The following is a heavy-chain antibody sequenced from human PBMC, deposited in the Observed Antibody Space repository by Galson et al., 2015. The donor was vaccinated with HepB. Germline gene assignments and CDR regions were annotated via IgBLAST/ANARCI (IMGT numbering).Heavy chain of an antibody. CDR1: GASIGTSF. CDR2: VSYTAGA. D-gene: IGHD2-21*02. CDR3: ARLMVTAFDI. J-gene: IGHJ3*02. Sequence: SETLSLTCGVSGASIGTSFWSWLRQAPGQGLEWLGFVSYTAGANYNPSLRSRVTISVDTSKNQLSLRLSSVTAADTAVYFCARLMVTAFDIWGQGTMVVVSS. V-gene: IGHV4-59*08.